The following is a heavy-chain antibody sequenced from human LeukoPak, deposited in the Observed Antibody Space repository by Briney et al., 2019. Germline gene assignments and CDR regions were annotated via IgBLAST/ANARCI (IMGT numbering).Heavy chain of an antibody. CDR1: GGSISSYY. D-gene: IGHD6-19*01. CDR3: ARAPSGYSSGWYASGWFDP. V-gene: IGHV4-59*01. CDR2: IHYSGST. Sequence: SETLSLTCTVSGGSISSYYWSWIRQPPGKGLEWIGYIHYSGSTNYNPSLKSRVTISVDTSKNQFSLKLSSVTAADTAVYYCARAPSGYSSGWYASGWFDPWGQGTLVTVSS. J-gene: IGHJ5*02.